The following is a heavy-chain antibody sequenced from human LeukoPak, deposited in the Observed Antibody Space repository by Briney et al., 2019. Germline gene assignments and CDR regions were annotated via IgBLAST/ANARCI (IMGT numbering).Heavy chain of an antibody. D-gene: IGHD6-19*01. J-gene: IGHJ4*02. CDR3: ARSGYSSGWSLDY. CDR1: GFTSSSYA. Sequence: GGSLRLSCAASGFTSSSYAMHWVRQAPGKGLEWVAVISYDGSNKYYADSVKGRFTISRDNSKNTLYLQMNSLRAEDTAVYYCARSGYSSGWSLDYWGQGTLVTVSS. V-gene: IGHV3-30*04. CDR2: ISYDGSNK.